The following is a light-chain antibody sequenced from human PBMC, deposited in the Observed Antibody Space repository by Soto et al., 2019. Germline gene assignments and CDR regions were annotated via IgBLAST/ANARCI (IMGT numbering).Light chain of an antibody. CDR3: QKYNSAPNT. CDR2: AAS. V-gene: IGKV1-27*01. J-gene: IGKJ2*01. Sequence: DIQMTQSPSSLSASVGDRVTITCRANQDISIYLAWYQHKQGKVPKLLIYAASSLQTGVQSRYTGSGSGTVFTLTISSLQPEDVGTYSCQKYNSAPNTFGQGTRLEIK. CDR1: QDISIY.